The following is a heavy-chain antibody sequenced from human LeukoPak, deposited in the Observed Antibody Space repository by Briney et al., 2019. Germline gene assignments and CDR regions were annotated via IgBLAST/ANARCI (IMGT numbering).Heavy chain of an antibody. CDR3: AREDYGDYVDAFDI. D-gene: IGHD4-17*01. J-gene: IGHJ3*02. CDR1: GYTFTSYA. Sequence: ASVKVSCKASGYTFTSYAMNWVRQAPGQGLEWMGWINTNTGNPTYAQGFTGRFVFSLDTSVSTAYLQISSLKAEDTAVYYCAREDYGDYVDAFDIWGQGTMVTVSS. V-gene: IGHV7-4-1*02. CDR2: INTNTGNP.